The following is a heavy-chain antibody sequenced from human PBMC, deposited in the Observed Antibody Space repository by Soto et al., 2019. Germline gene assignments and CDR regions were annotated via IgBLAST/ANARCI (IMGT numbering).Heavy chain of an antibody. CDR1: GFTFSSYG. J-gene: IGHJ6*02. CDR2: ISYDGSNK. V-gene: IGHV3-30*18. Sequence: QVQRVESGGGVVQPGRSLRLSCAASGFTFSSYGMHWVRQAPGKGLEWVAVISYDGSNKYYADSVKGRFTISRDNSKNTLYLQMNSLRAEDTAVYYCAKDVAAAGSGMDVWGQGTTVTVSS. CDR3: AKDVAAAGSGMDV. D-gene: IGHD6-13*01.